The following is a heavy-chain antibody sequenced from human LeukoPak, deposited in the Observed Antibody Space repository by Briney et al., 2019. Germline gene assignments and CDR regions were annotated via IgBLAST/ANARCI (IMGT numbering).Heavy chain of an antibody. Sequence: GRSLRLSCAASGFTFSSYAMHWVRQAPGKGLEWVAVISYDGSNKYYADSVKGRFTISRDNSKNTLYLQMNSLRAEDTAVYYCARDLGITMVRGVNDYWGQGTLVTVSS. D-gene: IGHD3-10*01. CDR1: GFTFSSYA. J-gene: IGHJ4*02. CDR3: ARDLGITMVRGVNDY. CDR2: ISYDGSNK. V-gene: IGHV3-30*01.